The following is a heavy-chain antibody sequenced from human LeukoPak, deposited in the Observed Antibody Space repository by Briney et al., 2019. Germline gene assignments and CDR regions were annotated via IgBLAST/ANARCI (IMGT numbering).Heavy chain of an antibody. CDR1: GLTFSNYW. CDR2: INSDGSST. J-gene: IGHJ4*02. CDR3: ARVHDTMMDY. D-gene: IGHD3-22*01. V-gene: IGHV3-74*01. Sequence: GGTLRLSCAASGLTFSNYWMHWVRQAPGKGLVWVSRINSDGSSTSYADSVKGRFTISRDNAKNTLYLQMNSLRAEDTAVYYCARVHDTMMDYWGQGTLVTVSS.